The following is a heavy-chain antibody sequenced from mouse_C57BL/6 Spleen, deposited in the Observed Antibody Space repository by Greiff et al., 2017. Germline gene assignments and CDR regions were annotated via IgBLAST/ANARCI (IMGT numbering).Heavy chain of an antibody. Sequence: VQLQQPGAELVKPGASVKVSCKASGYTFTSYWMHWVKQRPGQGLEWIGRIHPSDSDTNYKQKFKGKATLTVDKSSSTAYMQLSSLTSEDSAVYYCAIGGAFYYGTFYYAMDYWGQGTSVTVSS. J-gene: IGHJ4*01. D-gene: IGHD2-1*01. CDR2: IHPSDSDT. V-gene: IGHV1-74*01. CDR1: GYTFTSYW. CDR3: AIGGAFYYGTFYYAMDY.